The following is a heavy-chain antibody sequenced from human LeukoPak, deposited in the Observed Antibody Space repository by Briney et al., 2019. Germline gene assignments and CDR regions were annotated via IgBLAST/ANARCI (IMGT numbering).Heavy chain of an antibody. Sequence: GGSLRLSCAASGFSFSSFAMTWVRQAPGKGLEWVSSITGGHYATYNTDYVKGRFTISRDNAKNTLYLQMNSLRADDTAIYYCTKDPNGDYIGAFDPRGQGTLVTVSS. J-gene: IGHJ5*02. CDR3: TKDPNGDYIGAFDP. CDR2: ITGGHYAT. CDR1: GFSFSSFA. V-gene: IGHV3-23*01. D-gene: IGHD4-17*01.